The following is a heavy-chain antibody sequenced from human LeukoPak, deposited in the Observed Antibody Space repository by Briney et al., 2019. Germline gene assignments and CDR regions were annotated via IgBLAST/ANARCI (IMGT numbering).Heavy chain of an antibody. V-gene: IGHV1-18*01. D-gene: IGHD2-2*02. CDR2: ISAYNGNT. CDR3: ARADLGYCSSTSCYTLNWFDP. J-gene: IGHJ5*02. Sequence: ASVKVSCKASGYTFTSYGISWVRQAPGQGLERMGWISAYNGNTNYAQKLQGRVTMTTDTSTSTAYMELRSLRSDDTAVYYCARADLGYCSSTSCYTLNWFDPWGQGTLVTVSS. CDR1: GYTFTSYG.